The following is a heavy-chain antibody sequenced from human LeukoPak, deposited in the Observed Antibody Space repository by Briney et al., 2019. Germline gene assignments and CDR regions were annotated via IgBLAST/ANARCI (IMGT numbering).Heavy chain of an antibody. CDR2: INPNSGGT. CDR3: ARVISSSGYPTDY. J-gene: IGHJ4*02. Sequence: ASVKVSCKASGYTFTGYYMHWVRQAPGQGLEWMGWINPNSGGTNYAQKLQGRVTMTTDTSTSTAYMELRSLRSDDTAVYYCARVISSSGYPTDYWGQGTLVTVSS. V-gene: IGHV1-2*02. CDR1: GYTFTGYY. D-gene: IGHD6-19*01.